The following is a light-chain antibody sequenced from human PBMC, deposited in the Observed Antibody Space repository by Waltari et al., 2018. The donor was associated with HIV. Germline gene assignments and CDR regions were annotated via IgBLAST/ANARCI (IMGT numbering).Light chain of an antibody. Sequence: QSVLTQPPSVSGAPGQRVTISCTGSSSNIGAGYDVHWYQQLPATAPKLLIYGNSNRPSGVPDRFSGSKSGTSASLAITGLQAEDEADYYCQSYDSSLSGDWVFGGGTKLTVL. V-gene: IGLV1-40*01. CDR1: SSNIGAGYD. CDR2: GNS. CDR3: QSYDSSLSGDWV. J-gene: IGLJ3*02.